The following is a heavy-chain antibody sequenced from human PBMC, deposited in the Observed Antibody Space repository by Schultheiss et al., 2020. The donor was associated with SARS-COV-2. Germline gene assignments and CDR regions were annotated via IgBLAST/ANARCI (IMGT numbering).Heavy chain of an antibody. Sequence: GESLKISCVASGFTFSSYAMHWVRQAPGKGLEWVAVISYDGSNKYYADSVKGRFTISRDNSKNTLYLQMNSLRAEDTAVYYCARGRVAAAGTGKYYYYYGMDVWGQGTTVTVSS. J-gene: IGHJ6*02. CDR2: ISYDGSNK. D-gene: IGHD6-13*01. V-gene: IGHV3-30*07. CDR1: GFTFSSYA. CDR3: ARGRVAAAGTGKYYYYYGMDV.